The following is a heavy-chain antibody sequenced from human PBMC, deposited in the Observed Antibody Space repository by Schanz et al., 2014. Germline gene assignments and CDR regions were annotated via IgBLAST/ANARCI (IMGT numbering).Heavy chain of an antibody. CDR3: AGTYCSSTSCYTGYYYMDV. D-gene: IGHD2-2*02. CDR2: FIPILDVG. Sequence: QGQLVQSGPEVKEPGASVKVSCEASRYTFNTYGLNWVRQARGQGLEWVGRFIPILDVGNYAQQFQGRVTITADKSTSTAYMELTSLRSEDTAVYYCAGTYCSSTSCYTGYYYMDVWGKGTTVTVSS. CDR1: RYTFNTYG. J-gene: IGHJ6*03. V-gene: IGHV1-69*04.